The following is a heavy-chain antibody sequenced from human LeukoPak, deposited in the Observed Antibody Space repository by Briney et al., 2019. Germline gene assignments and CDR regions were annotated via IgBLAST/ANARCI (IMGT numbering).Heavy chain of an antibody. CDR1: GYSFITYG. CDR3: ARSEFGELFYYYYYMDV. J-gene: IGHJ6*03. CDR2: ISAYNGST. Sequence: ASVKVSCKASGYSFITYGITWVRQAPGQGLEWMGWISAYNGSTNYAQKFQGRVTMTTDTSTSTAYMELRSLRSDDTAVYYCARSEFGELFYYYYYMDVWGKGTTVTVSS. V-gene: IGHV1-18*01. D-gene: IGHD3-10*01.